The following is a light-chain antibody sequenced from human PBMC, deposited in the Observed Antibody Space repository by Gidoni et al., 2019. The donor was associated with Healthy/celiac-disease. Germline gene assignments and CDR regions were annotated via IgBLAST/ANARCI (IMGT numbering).Light chain of an antibody. J-gene: IGKJ4*01. Sequence: SQMTQSPSSLSASVGDRVTITCRASQSISSYLNWYQQKPGKAPKLLIYAASSLQSGIPSRFSGSGSGTDFTLTISSLQPEDFATYYCQQSYSTPLTFGGXTKVEIK. CDR3: QQSYSTPLT. CDR1: QSISSY. V-gene: IGKV1-39*01. CDR2: AAS.